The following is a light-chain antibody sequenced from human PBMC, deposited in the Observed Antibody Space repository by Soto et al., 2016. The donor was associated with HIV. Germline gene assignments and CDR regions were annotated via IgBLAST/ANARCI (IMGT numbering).Light chain of an antibody. V-gene: IGLV3-25*03. J-gene: IGLJ3*02. Sequence: SYELTQPPSVSVSPGQTARITCSGDALTKQYVHWYQQKPGQAPLLVIHKDSERPPGIPERLSGSISGTTATLTISGVRAEDEAEYYCQSTDINGGFWVFGGGTKVDRP. CDR2: KDS. CDR3: QSTDINGGFWV. CDR1: ALTKQY.